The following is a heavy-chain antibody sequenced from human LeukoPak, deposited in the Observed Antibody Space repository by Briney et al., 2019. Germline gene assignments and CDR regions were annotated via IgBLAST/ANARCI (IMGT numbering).Heavy chain of an antibody. Sequence: SETLSLTCAVYGGSFSGYDWSLIRQPPGKGLEWIGEINHSGSTNYNPSLKSRVTISVDTSKNQFSLKLSSVTAADTAVYYCARGWLLYYMDVWGKGTTVTVSS. CDR1: GGSFSGYD. CDR3: ARGWLLYYMDV. J-gene: IGHJ6*03. CDR2: INHSGST. V-gene: IGHV4-34*01. D-gene: IGHD3-9*01.